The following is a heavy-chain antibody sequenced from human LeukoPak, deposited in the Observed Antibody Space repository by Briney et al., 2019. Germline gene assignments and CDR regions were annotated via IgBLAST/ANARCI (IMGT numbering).Heavy chain of an antibody. D-gene: IGHD4-23*01. CDR1: GFTFSSYA. J-gene: IGHJ4*02. CDR2: ISYDGSNK. CDR3: ARDYGGSSPFDY. Sequence: GGSLRLSCAASGFTFSSYAMHWVRQAPGKGLEWVAVISYDGSNKYYADSVKGRFTISRDNSKDTLYLQMNSLRAEDTAVYYCARDYGGSSPFDYWGQGTLVTVSS. V-gene: IGHV3-30*04.